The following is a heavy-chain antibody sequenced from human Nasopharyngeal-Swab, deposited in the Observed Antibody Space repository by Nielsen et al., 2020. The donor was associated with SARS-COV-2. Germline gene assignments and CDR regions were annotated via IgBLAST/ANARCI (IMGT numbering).Heavy chain of an antibody. CDR3: TRGGTYGSDAFDI. CDR1: EFTLTTYW. V-gene: IGHV3-74*01. CDR2: ISSDGSST. D-gene: IGHD1-26*01. J-gene: IGHJ3*02. Sequence: GESLKISCAASEFTLTTYWMHWVRQVPGKGLVWVSRISSDGSSTNYADSLKGRFTISRDSAKNTLSLQMNGLRTDDTAVYYCTRGGTYGSDAFDIWGQGTVVTVSS.